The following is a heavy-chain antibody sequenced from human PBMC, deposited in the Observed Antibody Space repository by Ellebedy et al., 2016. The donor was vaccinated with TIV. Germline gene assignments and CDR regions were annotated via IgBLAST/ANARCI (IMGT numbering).Heavy chain of an antibody. V-gene: IGHV1-2*02. CDR3: ARRHCSSTSCYYRPPTDAFDI. CDR1: GYTFTGYY. D-gene: IGHD2-2*01. Sequence: ASVKVSCXASGYTFTGYYMHWVRQAPGQGLEWMGWINPNSGGTNYAQKFQGRVTMTRDTSISTAYMELSRLRSDDTAVYYCARRHCSSTSCYYRPPTDAFDIWGQGTMVTVSS. J-gene: IGHJ3*02. CDR2: INPNSGGT.